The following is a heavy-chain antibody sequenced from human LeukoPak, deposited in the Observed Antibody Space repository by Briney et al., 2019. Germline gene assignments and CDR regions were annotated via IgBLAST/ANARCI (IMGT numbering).Heavy chain of an antibody. D-gene: IGHD2-15*01. CDR1: GGSFSGYY. V-gene: IGHV4-34*01. Sequence: PSETLSLTCAVYGGSFSGYYWSWIRQPPGKGLEWIGEINHSGSTNYNPSLKSRVTISVDTSKNQFSLKLSSVTAADTAVYYCACWRGYCSGGSCYRGRFDPWGQGTLVTVSS. CDR2: INHSGST. J-gene: IGHJ5*02. CDR3: ACWRGYCSGGSCYRGRFDP.